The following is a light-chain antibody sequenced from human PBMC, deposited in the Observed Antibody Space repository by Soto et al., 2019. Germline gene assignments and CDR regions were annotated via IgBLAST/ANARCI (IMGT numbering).Light chain of an antibody. CDR3: QQYGSSTPT. Sequence: EVVLTQSPATLSLSPGERATLSCRASQSVSSSLAWYQHRPGQAPRLLIYGASSRATGIPDRFSGSGSGTDFTLTISRLEPEDFAVYYCQQYGSSTPTFGQGTKVDIK. CDR2: GAS. J-gene: IGKJ1*01. CDR1: QSVSSS. V-gene: IGKV3-20*01.